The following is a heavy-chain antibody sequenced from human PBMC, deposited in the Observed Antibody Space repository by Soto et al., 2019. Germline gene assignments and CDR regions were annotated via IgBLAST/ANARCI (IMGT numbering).Heavy chain of an antibody. Sequence: ASVKVSCKASRRTFNSYLIHWVRLAPGQGLEWMGIINPSGDVTRFAQKFLGRVTMTREKSTSTVYMELSRLRSEDTAVYYCATGSGAKIIFWGQGTLVTVSS. D-gene: IGHD2-15*01. V-gene: IGHV1-46*02. CDR3: ATGSGAKIIF. CDR2: INPSGDVT. J-gene: IGHJ4*02. CDR1: RRTFNSYL.